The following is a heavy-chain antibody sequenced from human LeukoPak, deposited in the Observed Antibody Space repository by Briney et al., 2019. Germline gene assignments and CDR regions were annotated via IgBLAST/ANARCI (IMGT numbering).Heavy chain of an antibody. J-gene: IGHJ3*02. CDR1: GYTFTGYY. V-gene: IGHV1-2*02. D-gene: IGHD2-2*01. CDR3: ARGGPLEAAALDAFDI. Sequence: ASVKVSCKASGYTFTGYYMHWGRQAPGQGLEWMGWISPNSGGTNYAQKFQGRVTMTRDTSISTAYMELSRLRSDDTAVYYCARGGPLEAAALDAFDIWGQGTMVTVSS. CDR2: ISPNSGGT.